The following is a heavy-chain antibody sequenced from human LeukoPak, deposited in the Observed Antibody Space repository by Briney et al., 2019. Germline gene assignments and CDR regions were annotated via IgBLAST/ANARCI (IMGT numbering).Heavy chain of an antibody. Sequence: GGSLRLSCAASGFTFSSYSMNWVRQAPGKGLEWVSYISSSSSTIYYADSVKGRFTISRDNAKNSLYLQMNSLRAEDTAVYYCARVDSSSSPFRYYYYMGVWGKGTTVTVSS. CDR2: ISSSSSTI. D-gene: IGHD6-6*01. V-gene: IGHV3-48*01. J-gene: IGHJ6*03. CDR3: ARVDSSSSPFRYYYYMGV. CDR1: GFTFSSYS.